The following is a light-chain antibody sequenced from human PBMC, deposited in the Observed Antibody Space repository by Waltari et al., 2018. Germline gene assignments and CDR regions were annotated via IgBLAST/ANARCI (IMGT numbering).Light chain of an antibody. V-gene: IGLV3-21*04. CDR1: NMGSKG. J-gene: IGLJ2*01. Sequence: SYVVTQSPSVSVAPGETARITCGGDNMGSKGVHGYQQRPGQAPVLVISYDSDRPSGIPERFSGSNSGNTATLTISWVEAEDEADYYCLVWHSTIDHQGVFGGGTKLTVL. CDR2: YDS. CDR3: LVWHSTIDHQGV.